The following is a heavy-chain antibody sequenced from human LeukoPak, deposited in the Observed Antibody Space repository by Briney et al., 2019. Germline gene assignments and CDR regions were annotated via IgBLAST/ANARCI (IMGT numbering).Heavy chain of an antibody. V-gene: IGHV1-2*02. CDR3: ARGRSVRDSGYDNGFDY. J-gene: IGHJ4*02. CDR1: GYTFTGYY. CDR2: INPNSGGT. Sequence: ASVKVSRKASGYTFTGYYMHWVRPAPGQGLEWMGWINPNSGGTNYAQKFQGRVTMTRDTSISTAYMELSRLRSDDTAVYYCARGRSVRDSGYDNGFDYWGQGTLVTVSS. D-gene: IGHD5-12*01.